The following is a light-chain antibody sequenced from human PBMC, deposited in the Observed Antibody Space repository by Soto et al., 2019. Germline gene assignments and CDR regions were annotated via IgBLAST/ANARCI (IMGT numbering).Light chain of an antibody. Sequence: IVMTQSPDSLAVSLGVSATINCKSSRILLYSFNNKNYLAWYQQRPGQPPKLFISWASTRESGVPDRFSGSGSGTDFTLTISGLQVEDVALYYCQQYYSSPVTFGQGTRLEIK. V-gene: IGKV4-1*01. J-gene: IGKJ5*01. CDR2: WAS. CDR3: QQYYSSPVT. CDR1: RILLYSFNNKNY.